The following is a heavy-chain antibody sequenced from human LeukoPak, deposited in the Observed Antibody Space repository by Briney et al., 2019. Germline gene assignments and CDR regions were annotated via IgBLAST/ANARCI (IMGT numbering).Heavy chain of an antibody. J-gene: IGHJ4*02. D-gene: IGHD3-22*01. CDR1: GFTFSIYA. CDR3: ARDPYYYDSSGLDY. V-gene: IGHV3-23*01. Sequence: GGSLRLSCAASGFTFSIYAMSWVRQAPGKGLEWVSAISGSGGSTYYADSVKGRFTISRDNSKNTLYLQMNSLRAEDTAVYYCARDPYYYDSSGLDYWGQGTLVTVSS. CDR2: ISGSGGST.